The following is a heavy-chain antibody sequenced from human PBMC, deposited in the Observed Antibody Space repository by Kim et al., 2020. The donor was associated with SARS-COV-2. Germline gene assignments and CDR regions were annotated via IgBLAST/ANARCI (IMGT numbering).Heavy chain of an antibody. Sequence: RGSTYYDPSLKSRVTISVDTSKNQFSLKLSSVTAADTAVYYCARKDMDVWGQGTTVTVSS. J-gene: IGHJ6*02. V-gene: IGHV4-39*07. CDR3: ARKDMDV. CDR2: RGST.